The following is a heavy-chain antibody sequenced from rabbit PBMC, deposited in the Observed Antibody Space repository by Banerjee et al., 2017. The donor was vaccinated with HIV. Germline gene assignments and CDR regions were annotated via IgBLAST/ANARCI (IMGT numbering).Heavy chain of an antibody. CDR3: ARDYIVGSGWYLDRLDL. CDR2: IYAGNSGST. V-gene: IGHV1S45*01. Sequence: QEQLEESGGDLVKPEGSLTLTCTASGFSFSSSWYMCWVRQAPGKGLEWIACIYAGNSGSTYYASWAKGRFTISKTSSTTVTLQMTSLTAADTATYFCARDYIVGSGWYLDRLDLWGQGTLVTVS. D-gene: IGHD1-1*01. J-gene: IGHJ3*01. CDR1: GFSFSSSWY.